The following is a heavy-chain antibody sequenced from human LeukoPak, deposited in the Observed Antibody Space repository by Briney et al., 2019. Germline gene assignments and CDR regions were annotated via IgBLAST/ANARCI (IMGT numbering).Heavy chain of an antibody. CDR3: ARDLRDCSGGSCYSNRDY. V-gene: IGHV1-46*01. J-gene: IGHJ4*02. CDR2: IDPSGGST. D-gene: IGHD2-15*01. Sequence: GASVKVSCKASGYTFTSYYMHWARQAPGQGLEWMGIIDPSGGSTTYAQMFQGRVTMTRDMSTSTVYMELSSLRSGDTAVYYCARDLRDCSGGSCYSNRDYWGQGTLVTVSS. CDR1: GYTFTSYY.